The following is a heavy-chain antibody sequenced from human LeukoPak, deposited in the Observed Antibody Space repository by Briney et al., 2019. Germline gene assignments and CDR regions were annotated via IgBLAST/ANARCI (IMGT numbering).Heavy chain of an antibody. V-gene: IGHV3-23*01. Sequence: PGGSLLLSCGASGFIFGNYAMSWVRQAPGKGLEWVTGINANGGRKYYADSVKGRFTISRDNSKNTLFVQMDSLRAEDTAVYYCAKDYGSGDSSPYPFDNWGQGTLVTVSS. J-gene: IGHJ4*02. D-gene: IGHD3-10*01. CDR1: GFIFGNYA. CDR2: INANGGRK. CDR3: AKDYGSGDSSPYPFDN.